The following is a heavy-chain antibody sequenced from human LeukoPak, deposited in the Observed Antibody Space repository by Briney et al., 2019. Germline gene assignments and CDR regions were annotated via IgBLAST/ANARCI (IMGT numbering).Heavy chain of an antibody. V-gene: IGHV4-59*08. Sequence: SETLSLTCTVSGVSFSSYYWSWIRRPPGKGLEWIGYISYSGSTNYNPSLKSRLTMSVDTSKNQFSLNLNSMTASDTAVYYCARRRRRGFGDYHFDYWGQGTLVTVSS. D-gene: IGHD4-17*01. CDR3: ARRRRRGFGDYHFDY. J-gene: IGHJ4*02. CDR1: GVSFSSYY. CDR2: ISYSGST.